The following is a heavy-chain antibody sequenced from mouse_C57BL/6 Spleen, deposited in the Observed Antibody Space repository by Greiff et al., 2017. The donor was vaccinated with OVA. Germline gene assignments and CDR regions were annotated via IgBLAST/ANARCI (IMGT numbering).Heavy chain of an antibody. CDR3: ARWEGY. CDR2: INPNNGGT. V-gene: IGHV1-26*01. Sequence: EVQLQQSGPELVKPGASVKISCKASGYTFTDYYMNWVKQSHGKSLEWIGDINPNNGGTSYNQKFKGKATLTVDKSSSTAYMELRSLTSEDSAVYYCARWEGYWGQGTTLTGSS. CDR1: GYTFTDYY. J-gene: IGHJ2*01. D-gene: IGHD4-1*01.